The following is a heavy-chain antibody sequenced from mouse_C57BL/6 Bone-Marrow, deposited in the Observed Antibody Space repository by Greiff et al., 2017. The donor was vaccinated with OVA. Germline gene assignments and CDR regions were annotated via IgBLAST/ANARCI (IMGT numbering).Heavy chain of an antibody. D-gene: IGHD2-2*01. CDR1: GFNITDYY. CDR3: TTNGYDEGGFDY. J-gene: IGHJ2*01. Sequence: EVQLQQSGAELVRPGASVKLSCKASGFNITDYYMHWVKQRPEQGLEWIGRIDPEDGDTDYAPKFQGKATLTAAPYSNTAYLQLSSLTSEDTAVYYCTTNGYDEGGFDYWGQGTTLTVSS. V-gene: IGHV14-1*01. CDR2: IDPEDGDT.